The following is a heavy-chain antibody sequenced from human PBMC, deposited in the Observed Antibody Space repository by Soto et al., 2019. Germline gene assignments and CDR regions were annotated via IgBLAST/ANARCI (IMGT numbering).Heavy chain of an antibody. D-gene: IGHD3-10*01. CDR3: TKDARPYYYGSGSYWNY. Sequence: QVQLVESGGGVVQPGRSLRLSCAASGFTFSSYGMHWVRQAPGKGLECVAVISYEGSNQYYADSVKGRFTISRDNSKNTLDLQMNSLRAQDTAVYYCTKDARPYYYGSGSYWNYWGQGTLVTVSS. CDR1: GFTFSSYG. J-gene: IGHJ4*02. CDR2: ISYEGSNQ. V-gene: IGHV3-30*18.